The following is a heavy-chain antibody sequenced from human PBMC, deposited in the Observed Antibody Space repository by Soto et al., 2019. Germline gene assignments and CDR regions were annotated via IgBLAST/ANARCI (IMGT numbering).Heavy chain of an antibody. CDR2: NYSGGST. CDR3: ARSITFGGVPL. Sequence: EVQLVESGGGLVQPGGSLRLSCAASGFTVSSNYMSWVRQAPGKGLEWVSVNYSGGSTYYSDSVKGRFSISRDNSKNTLYLQMNSLRAEDTAVYYCARSITFGGVPLWGQGTLVTVSS. V-gene: IGHV3-66*01. CDR1: GFTVSSNY. J-gene: IGHJ4*02. D-gene: IGHD3-16*01.